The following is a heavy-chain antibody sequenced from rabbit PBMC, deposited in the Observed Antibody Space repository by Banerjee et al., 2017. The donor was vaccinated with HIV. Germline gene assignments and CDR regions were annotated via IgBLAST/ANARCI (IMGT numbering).Heavy chain of an antibody. CDR2: IYAGSSGTT. J-gene: IGHJ6*01. V-gene: IGHV1S45*01. CDR1: GFSLSSYW. Sequence: QEQLEESGGGLVQPGESLTLTCKASGFSLSSYWMSWVRQAPGKGLEWIGIIYAGSSGTTYYASWAKGRFTISKTPSTTVTLQMTSLTAADAATYFCVSRGLWGQGPLVTVS. CDR3: VSRGL.